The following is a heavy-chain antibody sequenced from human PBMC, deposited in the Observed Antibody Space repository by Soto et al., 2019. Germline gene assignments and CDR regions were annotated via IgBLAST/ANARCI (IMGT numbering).Heavy chain of an antibody. V-gene: IGHV3-23*01. D-gene: IGHD3-10*01. CDR1: GFTFSSYA. CDR2: ISGSGGST. Sequence: EVQLLESGGGLVQPGGSLRLSCAASGFTFSSYAMSWVRQAPGKGLEWVSAISGSGGSTYYADSVKGRFTISRDNSKNTLYLQMNSLRAEDTAVYYCATPPYGSGSYYNPTYYYYYYMDVWGKGTTVTVSS. J-gene: IGHJ6*03. CDR3: ATPPYGSGSYYNPTYYYYYYMDV.